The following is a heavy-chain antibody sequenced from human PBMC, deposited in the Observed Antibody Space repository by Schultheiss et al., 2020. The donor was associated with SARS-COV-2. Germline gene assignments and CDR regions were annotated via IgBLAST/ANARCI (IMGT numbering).Heavy chain of an antibody. V-gene: IGHV4-34*01. Sequence: SETLSLTCAVYGGSFSGYYWSWIRQPPGKGLEWIGEINHSGSTNYNPSLKSRVTISVDTSKNQFSLKLSSVTAADTAVYYCARGGRDGYTMYNWFDPWGQGTLVTVSS. CDR2: INHSGST. CDR1: GGSFSGYY. CDR3: ARGGRDGYTMYNWFDP. J-gene: IGHJ5*02. D-gene: IGHD5-24*01.